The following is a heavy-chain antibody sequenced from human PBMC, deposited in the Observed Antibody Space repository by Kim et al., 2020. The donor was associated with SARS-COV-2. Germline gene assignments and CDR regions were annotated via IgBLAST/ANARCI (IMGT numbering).Heavy chain of an antibody. CDR2: ISYDGSNK. CDR1: GFTFSTYA. CDR3: ARSKSGSYYRGNFDY. D-gene: IGHD3-10*01. J-gene: IGHJ4*02. Sequence: GGSLRLSCAASGFTFSTYAMDWVRQAPGKGLEWVAVISYDGSNKYYADSVKGRFTIYRDNSKNTLYLQMNSLRAEDTAVYYCARSKSGSYYRGNFDYWGQGTLVTVSS. V-gene: IGHV3-30-3*01.